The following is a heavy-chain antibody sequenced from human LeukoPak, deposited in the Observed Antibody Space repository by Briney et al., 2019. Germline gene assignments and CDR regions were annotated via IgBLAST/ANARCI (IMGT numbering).Heavy chain of an antibody. V-gene: IGHV1-2*02. CDR2: INPNSGGT. Sequence: GASVKVSCKASGYTFTGYYMHWVRQAPGQGLEWMGWINPNSGGTNYAQKFQGRVTMTRDTSISTAYMELSRLRSDDTAVYYCASSKGYCSSTSCPNWFDHWGQGTLVTVSS. CDR3: ASSKGYCSSTSCPNWFDH. CDR1: GYTFTGYY. J-gene: IGHJ5*02. D-gene: IGHD2-2*01.